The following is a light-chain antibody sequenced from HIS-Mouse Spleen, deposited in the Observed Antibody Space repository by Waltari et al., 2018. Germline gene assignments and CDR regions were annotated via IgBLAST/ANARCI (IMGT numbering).Light chain of an antibody. Sequence: QSALTQPASVSGSPGQSITISCTGTSSDVGGYNYVSWYQQHPGKAPKLMIYEVSNRPSGVSNRFSGSKSGNTVSLTISGLQAEDEADYYCSSYTSSSTLWVFGGGTKLTVL. J-gene: IGLJ3*02. CDR1: SSDVGGYNY. CDR3: SSYTSSSTLWV. V-gene: IGLV2-14*01. CDR2: EVS.